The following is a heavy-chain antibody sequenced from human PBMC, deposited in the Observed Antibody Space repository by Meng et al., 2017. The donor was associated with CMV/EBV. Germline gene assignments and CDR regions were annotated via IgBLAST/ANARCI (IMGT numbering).Heavy chain of an antibody. D-gene: IGHD6-13*01. CDR3: VRDGHSWNFDY. CDR2: IKQDGSEK. V-gene: IGHV3-7*01. Sequence: GESLKISCAASGFTFSSYWMSWVRQAPGKGLEWVANIKQDGSEKYYVDSVKGRFTISRDNAKNSLYLQMNSLRAEDTAVYYCVRDGHSWNFDYWGQGSLVTVSS. J-gene: IGHJ4*02. CDR1: GFTFSSYW.